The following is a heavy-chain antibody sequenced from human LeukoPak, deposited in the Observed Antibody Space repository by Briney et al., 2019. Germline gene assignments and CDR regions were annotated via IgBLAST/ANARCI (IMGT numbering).Heavy chain of an antibody. V-gene: IGHV3-30-3*01. CDR1: GFTFSSYA. J-gene: IGHJ4*02. CDR3: ARDSSSWTGILGDY. CDR2: ISYDGSNK. Sequence: PGGSLRLSCAASGFTFSSYAMHWVRQAPGKGLEWVAVISYDGSNKYYADSVKGRFTISRDNSKNTLYLQMNSLRAEDTAVYYCARDSSSWTGILGDYWGQGTLVTVSS. D-gene: IGHD6-13*01.